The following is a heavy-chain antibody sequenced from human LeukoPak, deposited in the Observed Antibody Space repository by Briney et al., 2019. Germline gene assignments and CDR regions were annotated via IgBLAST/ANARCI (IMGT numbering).Heavy chain of an antibody. CDR3: ARGANYYDSSGAIFGY. CDR1: GGTFSSYA. V-gene: IGHV1-69*04. CDR2: IIPILGIA. D-gene: IGHD3-22*01. Sequence: GASVKVSCKASGGTFSSYAISWVRQAPGQGLEWMGRIIPILGIANYAQKFQGRVTITADKSTSTAYTELSSLRSEDTAVYYCARGANYYDSSGAIFGYWGQGTLVTVSS. J-gene: IGHJ4*02.